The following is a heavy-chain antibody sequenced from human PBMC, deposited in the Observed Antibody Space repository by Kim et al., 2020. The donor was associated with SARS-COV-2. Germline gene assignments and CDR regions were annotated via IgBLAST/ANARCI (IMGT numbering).Heavy chain of an antibody. CDR1: GFTFSIYW. Sequence: GGSLRLSCTGSGFTFSIYWMMWARQAPGKGLEWVASIDENGSKTYYVDSVKGRFTISRDNVKNSLFLQMNNLRGEDTATYSCATSMKPGAYDVWGQGAKVTVSS. D-gene: IGHD3-22*01. V-gene: IGHV3-7*01. CDR2: IDENGSKT. J-gene: IGHJ3*01. CDR3: ATSMKPGAYDV.